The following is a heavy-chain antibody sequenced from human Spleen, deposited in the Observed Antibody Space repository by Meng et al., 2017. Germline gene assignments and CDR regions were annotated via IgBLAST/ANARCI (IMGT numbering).Heavy chain of an antibody. CDR2: IHWNGGST. Sequence: GESLKISCVASGFTFDDYGMSWVRQAPGKGLEWVSGIHWNGGSTAYADSVKGRFTISRDNAKNSLYLQLNSLRAEDTALYYCARCSSGSYYYGMDVWGQGTMVTVSS. CDR1: GFTFDDYG. CDR3: ARCSSGSYYYGMDV. D-gene: IGHD1-26*01. J-gene: IGHJ6*02. V-gene: IGHV3-20*04.